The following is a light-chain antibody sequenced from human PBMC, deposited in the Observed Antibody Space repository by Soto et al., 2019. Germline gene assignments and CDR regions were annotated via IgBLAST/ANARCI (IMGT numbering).Light chain of an antibody. V-gene: IGKV3-20*01. CDR3: QQYGSSPQT. CDR1: QSVSSSY. Sequence: EIVLTQSPGTLSLSPGERATLSCRASQSVSSSYLAWYQQKPGQAPRLLIYGASRRATGIPDRFFGSGSGTDFTLTISRLEPEDFAVYYCQQYGSSPQTFGQGTKVDIK. CDR2: GAS. J-gene: IGKJ1*01.